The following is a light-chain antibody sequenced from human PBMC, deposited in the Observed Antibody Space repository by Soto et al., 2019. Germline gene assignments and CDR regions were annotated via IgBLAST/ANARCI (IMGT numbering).Light chain of an antibody. Sequence: QSVLTQPPSASGTPGQRVTISCSGSSSNIGSNFVYWYHQLPGTAPKLLIYNNNQRPSGVPDRFSGSKSGTSVSLAISGLRSEDEADYYCAAWDDSLSAYVFGTGTQLTVL. CDR1: SSNIGSNF. CDR3: AAWDDSLSAYV. V-gene: IGLV1-47*02. CDR2: NNN. J-gene: IGLJ1*01.